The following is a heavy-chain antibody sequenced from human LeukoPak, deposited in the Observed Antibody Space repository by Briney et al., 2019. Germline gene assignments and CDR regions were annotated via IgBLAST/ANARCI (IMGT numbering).Heavy chain of an antibody. D-gene: IGHD2-21*02. CDR3: ASTDCGGDCYSFDY. V-gene: IGHV4-61*02. J-gene: IGHJ4*02. CDR1: GGSISSGSYY. CDR2: IYTSGST. Sequence: TLSLTCTVSGGSISSGSYYWSWIRQPAGKGLEWIGRIYTSGSTNYNPSLKSRVTISVDTSKNQFSLKLSSVTAADTAVYYCASTDCGGDCYSFDYWGQGTLVTVSS.